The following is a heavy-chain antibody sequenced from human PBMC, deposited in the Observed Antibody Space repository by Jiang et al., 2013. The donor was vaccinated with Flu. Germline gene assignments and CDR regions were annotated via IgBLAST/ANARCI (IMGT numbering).Heavy chain of an antibody. V-gene: IGHV4-59*13. CDR3: ARGLSTIRAVLIDT. D-gene: IGHD3-10*01. Sequence: PGLVKPSETLSLTCSVSGGSISSYYWTWVRQPPGKRLEWIGNINYSGSTKYNPSLMGRVTISVDTSTNEFSLKLTSVTAADTAVYYCARGLSTIRAVLIDTWGQGTLVPVSS. CDR2: INYSGST. CDR1: GGSISSYY. J-gene: IGHJ5*02.